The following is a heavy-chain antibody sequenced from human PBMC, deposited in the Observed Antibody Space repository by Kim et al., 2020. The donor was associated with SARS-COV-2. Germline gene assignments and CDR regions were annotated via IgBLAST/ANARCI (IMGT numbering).Heavy chain of an antibody. V-gene: IGHV4-34*01. D-gene: IGHD2-15*01. CDR1: GGSFSGYY. CDR3: ARVVVVAADYYYGMDV. J-gene: IGHJ6*02. Sequence: SETLSLTCAVYGGSFSGYYWSWIRQPPGKGLEWIGEINHSGSTNYNPSLKSRVTISVDTSKNQFSLKLSSVTAADTAVYYCARVVVVAADYYYGMDVWGQGTTVTVSS. CDR2: INHSGST.